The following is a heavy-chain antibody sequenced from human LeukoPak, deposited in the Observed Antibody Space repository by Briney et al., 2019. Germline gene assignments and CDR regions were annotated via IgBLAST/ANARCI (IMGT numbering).Heavy chain of an antibody. CDR3: TRVRGDAFDI. CDR2: ISAYNGNT. D-gene: IGHD3-10*01. CDR1: GYTFTAYY. J-gene: IGHJ3*02. Sequence: ASVQVSCKASGYTFTAYYMHWVRQAPGQGLEWMGWISAYNGNTNYAQKLQGRVTMTTDTSTSTAYMELRSLRSDDTAVYYCTRVRGDAFDIWGQGTMVTVSS. V-gene: IGHV1-18*04.